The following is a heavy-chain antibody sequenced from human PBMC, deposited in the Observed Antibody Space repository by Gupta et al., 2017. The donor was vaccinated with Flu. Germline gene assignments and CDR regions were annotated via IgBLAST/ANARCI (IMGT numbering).Heavy chain of an antibody. CDR1: GFTFSTYG. J-gene: IGHJ6*02. CDR2: LSGTGTET. Sequence: NLSESGGGLVQPGGSLRLSCAASGFTFSTYGMSWVRQAPGKGLEWVSALSGTGTETYYAESMKGRLTISRDTSTKTLYLQMNNLRAEDTAIYYCAKVGVVVLGQKLFHHFGLDLWGQGTTVTVSS. CDR3: AKVGVVVLGQKLFHHFGLDL. D-gene: IGHD2-2*01. V-gene: IGHV3-23*01.